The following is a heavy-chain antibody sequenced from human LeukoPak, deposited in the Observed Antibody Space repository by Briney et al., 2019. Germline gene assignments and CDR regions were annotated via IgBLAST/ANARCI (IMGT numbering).Heavy chain of an antibody. CDR2: IYSSGST. CDR1: GGSISSYY. Sequence: SETLSLTCTVSGGSISSYYWSWLRQPAGKGLEWVGRIYSSGSTNYNPTLKSRVTMSVDTSKNQFSLKLSSVTAADTAVYYCARGGGTHGGAFDIWGQGTMVTVSS. V-gene: IGHV4-4*07. J-gene: IGHJ3*02. D-gene: IGHD2-15*01. CDR3: ARGGGTHGGAFDI.